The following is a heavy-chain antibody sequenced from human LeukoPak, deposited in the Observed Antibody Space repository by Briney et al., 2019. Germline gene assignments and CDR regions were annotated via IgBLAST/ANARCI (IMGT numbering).Heavy chain of an antibody. Sequence: HRASVKVSCKASGYTFTSYAMHWVRQAPGQRLEWMGWINAGNGNTKYSQKFQGRVTITRDTSAGTAYMELSSLRSEDTAVYYCARDPGIAAAGTRDFSFDYWGQGTLVTVSS. CDR1: GYTFTSYA. CDR3: ARDPGIAAAGTRDFSFDY. CDR2: INAGNGNT. D-gene: IGHD6-13*01. J-gene: IGHJ4*02. V-gene: IGHV1-3*01.